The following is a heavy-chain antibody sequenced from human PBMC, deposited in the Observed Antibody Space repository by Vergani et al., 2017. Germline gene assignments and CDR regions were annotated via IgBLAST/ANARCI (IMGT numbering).Heavy chain of an antibody. D-gene: IGHD3-16*01. CDR3: AEDRRGSVCGDFAY. Sequence: EVQLVESGGGLVQPGRSLRLSCAASGFTFDDYAMHWVRQGPGKGLGWVSGISWNSGSIGYADSVKGRFTISRDNAKNSLYLQLDSLRAEDTALYYCAEDRRGSVCGDFAYWGQGTLFTVSS. CDR2: ISWNSGSI. CDR1: GFTFDDYA. V-gene: IGHV3-9*01. J-gene: IGHJ4*02.